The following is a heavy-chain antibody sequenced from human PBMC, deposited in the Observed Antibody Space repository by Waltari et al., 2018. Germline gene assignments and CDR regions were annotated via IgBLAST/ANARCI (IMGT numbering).Heavy chain of an antibody. CDR2: IYYSGST. J-gene: IGHJ4*02. V-gene: IGHV4-59*01. CDR3: ARMYYDYVWGTTGGEGYFDY. Sequence: VQLVESGGGLVKPGGSLRLSCAASGFTFSSYSMNWIRQPPGKGLEWIGYIYYSGSTNYNPSLKSRVTISVDTSKNQFSLKLSSVTAADTAVYYCARMYYDYVWGTTGGEGYFDYWGQGTLVTVSS. D-gene: IGHD3-16*01. CDR1: GFTFSSYS.